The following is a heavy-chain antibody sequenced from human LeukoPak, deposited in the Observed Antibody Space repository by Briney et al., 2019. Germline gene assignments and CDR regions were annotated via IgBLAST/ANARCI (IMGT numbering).Heavy chain of an antibody. Sequence: GASVKVSCKASGYTFTSHYVHWVRQAPGQGLEWMGIIHPSGGNSRNTQNFQGRVTMTRDTSTSTVYLELSSLRSEDTAVYYCPRDCSSTTCQGPVLDFWGQGTLVTVSS. D-gene: IGHD2/OR15-2a*01. CDR2: IHPSGGNS. V-gene: IGHV1-46*01. CDR1: GYTFTSHY. CDR3: PRDCSSTTCQGPVLDF. J-gene: IGHJ4*02.